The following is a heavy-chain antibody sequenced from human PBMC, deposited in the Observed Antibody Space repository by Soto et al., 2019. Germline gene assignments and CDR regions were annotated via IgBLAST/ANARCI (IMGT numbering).Heavy chain of an antibody. CDR3: ARDYDYVWGSYRPPEVYNWFDP. D-gene: IGHD3-16*02. Sequence: QVQLVQSGAEVKKPGASVKVSCKASGYTFTSYDINWVRQATGQGLEWMGWMNPNSGNTGYAQKFQGRVTMTRNTSISTAYMELSSLRSEDTAGYYCARDYDYVWGSYRPPEVYNWFDPWGQGTLVTVSS. V-gene: IGHV1-8*01. CDR1: GYTFTSYD. CDR2: MNPNSGNT. J-gene: IGHJ5*02.